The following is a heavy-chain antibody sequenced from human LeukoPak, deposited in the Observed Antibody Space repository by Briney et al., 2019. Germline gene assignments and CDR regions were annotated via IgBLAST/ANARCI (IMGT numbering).Heavy chain of an antibody. CDR2: IYYSGST. CDR3: ARVPHTTSSIDY. V-gene: IGHV4-39*01. J-gene: IGHJ4*02. CDR1: GGSISSSSYY. D-gene: IGHD6-6*01. Sequence: PSETLSLTCTVSGGSISSSSYYWGWIRQPPGKGLEWIGSIYYSGSTYYNPSLKSRVTISVDTSKNQFSLKLNSVTAADTAVYFCARVPHTTSSIDYWGQGAPVTVSS.